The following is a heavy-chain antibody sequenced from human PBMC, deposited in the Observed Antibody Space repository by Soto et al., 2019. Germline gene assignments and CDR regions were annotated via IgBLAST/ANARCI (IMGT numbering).Heavy chain of an antibody. J-gene: IGHJ3*01. Sequence: GGSLRLSCEASGFMFNDYGMHWVRQAPGKGLDWVAVISYHGNNKYYAQSVKGRFTISRDNSKNTLFLHMDSLRPEDTAVYHCVKGDLDTAVVNSPDAFDVWGPGTMVTVSS. D-gene: IGHD5-18*01. CDR3: VKGDLDTAVVNSPDAFDV. CDR2: ISYHGNNK. V-gene: IGHV3-30*18. CDR1: GFMFNDYG.